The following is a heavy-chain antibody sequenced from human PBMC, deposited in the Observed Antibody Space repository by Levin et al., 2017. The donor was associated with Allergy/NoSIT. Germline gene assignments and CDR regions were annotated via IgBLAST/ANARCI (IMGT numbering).Heavy chain of an antibody. CDR3: VRRIAVAGTSVVDWFDP. CDR1: GGSISSYY. J-gene: IGHJ5*02. V-gene: IGHV4-59*01. D-gene: IGHD6-19*01. Sequence: SQTLSLTCTVSGGSISSYYWSWIRQPPGKGLEWIGYIYYSGSTNYNPSLKSRVTISVDTSKNQFSLKLSSVTAADTAVYYCVRRIAVAGTSVVDWFDPWGQGTLVTVSS. CDR2: IYYSGST.